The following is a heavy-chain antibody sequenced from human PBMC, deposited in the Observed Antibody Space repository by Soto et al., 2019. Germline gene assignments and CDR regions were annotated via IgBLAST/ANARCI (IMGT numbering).Heavy chain of an antibody. V-gene: IGHV3-21*01. Sequence: GGSLRLSCAASGFTFSSYSMNWVRQAPGKGLEWVSSISSSSSYIYYADSVKGRFTISRDNAKNSLYLQMNSLRAEDTAVYYCARDLNQGYSYGSHAFDYWGQGALVTVSS. J-gene: IGHJ4*02. CDR3: ARDLNQGYSYGSHAFDY. D-gene: IGHD5-18*01. CDR2: ISSSSSYI. CDR1: GFTFSSYS.